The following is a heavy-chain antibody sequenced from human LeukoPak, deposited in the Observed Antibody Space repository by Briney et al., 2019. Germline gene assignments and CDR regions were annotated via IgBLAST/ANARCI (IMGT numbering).Heavy chain of an antibody. V-gene: IGHV4-34*01. Sequence: GSLRLSCAASGFTVSSNYMSWVRQPPGKGLEWIGEINHSGSTNYNPSLKSRVTISVDTSKNQFSLKLSSVTAADTAVYYCARRGSWYTRPSGYYYMDVWGKGTTVTVSS. J-gene: IGHJ6*03. CDR2: INHSGST. CDR1: GFTVSSNY. CDR3: ARRGSWYTRPSGYYYMDV. D-gene: IGHD6-13*01.